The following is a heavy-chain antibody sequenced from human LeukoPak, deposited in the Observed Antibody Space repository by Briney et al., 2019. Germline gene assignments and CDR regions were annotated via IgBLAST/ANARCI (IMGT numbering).Heavy chain of an antibody. CDR1: GFTFSSYA. D-gene: IGHD6-19*01. Sequence: GGSLRLSCAASGFTFSSYAMSWVRQAPGKGLDWVSAISGSGGTTYYADSVKGRFTISRDNSKNTLYVQMNSLRAEDTAVYYCARDRMGSGWYNWLDPWGQGTLVTVSS. V-gene: IGHV3-23*01. CDR2: ISGSGGTT. CDR3: ARDRMGSGWYNWLDP. J-gene: IGHJ5*02.